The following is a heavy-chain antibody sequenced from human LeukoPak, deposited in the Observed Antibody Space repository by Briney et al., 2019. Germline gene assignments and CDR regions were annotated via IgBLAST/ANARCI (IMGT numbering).Heavy chain of an antibody. J-gene: IGHJ1*01. CDR3: AKGLWRDGYNPEYFQR. CDR1: GFTFSSYA. Sequence: GGSLRLSCAASGFTFSSYAMSWVRQAPGKGLEWVSAISGSGGSTYYADSVKGRFTISRDNSKNTLYLQMNSLRAEDTAVYYCAKGLWRDGYNPEYFQRWGQGTLVTVSS. V-gene: IGHV3-23*01. CDR2: ISGSGGST. D-gene: IGHD5-24*01.